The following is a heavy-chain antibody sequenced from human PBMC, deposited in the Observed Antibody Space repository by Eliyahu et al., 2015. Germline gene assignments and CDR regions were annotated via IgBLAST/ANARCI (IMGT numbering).Heavy chain of an antibody. CDR1: GXXFTSYY. J-gene: IGHJ6*03. V-gene: IGHV1-46*03. CDR2: INPSGGST. Sequence: QVQLVQSGAEVKKPGASVKVSCKASGXXFTSYYMHWXRXAPGQGLEWMGIINPSGGSTSYAQKFQGRVTMTRDTSTSTVYMELSSLRSEDTAVYYCARDGNYEYYMDVWGKGTTVTVSS. CDR3: ARDGNYEYYMDV.